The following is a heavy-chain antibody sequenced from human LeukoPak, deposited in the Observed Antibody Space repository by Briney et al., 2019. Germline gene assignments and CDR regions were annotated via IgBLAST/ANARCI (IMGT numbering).Heavy chain of an antibody. CDR1: GFTFTSSS. V-gene: IGHV3-30*04. CDR3: ARDAWSVRSYFDY. CDR2: ISYDIYSK. D-gene: IGHD2-8*01. Sequence: GGSLRLSCAASGFTFTSSSMHWVRQAPGKGLEWVAVISYDIYSKYYADSVRGRFTISRDNSENTLHLQMNSLRGEDTAVYYCARDAWSVRSYFDYWGQGTLVTVSS. J-gene: IGHJ4*02.